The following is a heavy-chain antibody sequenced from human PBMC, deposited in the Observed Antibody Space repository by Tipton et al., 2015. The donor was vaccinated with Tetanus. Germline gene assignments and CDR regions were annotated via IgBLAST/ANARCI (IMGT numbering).Heavy chain of an antibody. D-gene: IGHD1-14*01. CDR2: INSGST. CDR3: ARGTGDY. J-gene: IGHJ4*02. CDR1: GGPVSSSYY. Sequence: TLSLTCDVSGGPVSSSYYWNWIRQSPVKGLEWIGYINSGSTHYNPSLKSRVTISVDTSKNQFSLKLSSVTAADTAVYYCARGTGDYWGQGTLVTVSS. V-gene: IGHV4-61*01.